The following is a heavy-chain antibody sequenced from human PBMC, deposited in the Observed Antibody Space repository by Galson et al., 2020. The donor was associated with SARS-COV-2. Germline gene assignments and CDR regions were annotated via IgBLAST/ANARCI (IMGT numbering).Heavy chain of an antibody. J-gene: IGHJ2*01. D-gene: IGHD3-22*01. V-gene: IGHV3-11*06. CDR3: ARGGDDYYDGGDYLFHGGWYLDL. CDR2: ISSSGSYI. CDR1: GFTFSDYF. Sequence: NSGGSLRLSCAASGFTFSDYFMSWVRQAPGKGLEWVSYISSSGSYINYADSVKGRFTISRDNAKNSLYLQMNSLRVEDTAVYYCARGGDDYYDGGDYLFHGGWYLDLWGRGALVTVSS.